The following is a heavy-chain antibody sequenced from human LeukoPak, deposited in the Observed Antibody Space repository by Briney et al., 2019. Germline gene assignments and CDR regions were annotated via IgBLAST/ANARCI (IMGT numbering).Heavy chain of an antibody. D-gene: IGHD3-3*01. CDR2: IGGGGDT. CDR1: GFTFSSYT. J-gene: IGHJ4*02. CDR3: ATRAPTIFGVVRPFDY. Sequence: GGSLRLSCAASGFTFSSYTMNWVRQAPGKGLEWVSAIGGGGDTYHADSVKGRFTISRDNSKNTLYLQMNSLRAEDTAVYYCATRAPTIFGVVRPFDYWGQGTLVTVSS. V-gene: IGHV3-23*01.